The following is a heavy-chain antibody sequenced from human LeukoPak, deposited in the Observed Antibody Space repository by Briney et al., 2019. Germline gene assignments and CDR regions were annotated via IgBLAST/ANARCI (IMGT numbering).Heavy chain of an antibody. CDR3: ARGYSSDWQSWVY. V-gene: IGHV1-18*01. CDR1: GYTFTSFG. Sequence: ASVKVSCKASGYTFTSFGISWVRQAPGQGLDWMGWINSHSGNTNYAQKLQGRVTMTTDTSTSTAYMELRSLRSDDTAVYYCARGYSSDWQSWVYWGRGTLVTVSS. D-gene: IGHD6-19*01. J-gene: IGHJ4*02. CDR2: INSHSGNT.